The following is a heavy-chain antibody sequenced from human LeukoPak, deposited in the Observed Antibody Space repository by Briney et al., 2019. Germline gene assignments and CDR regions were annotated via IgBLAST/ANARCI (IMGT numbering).Heavy chain of an antibody. Sequence: GGSLRLSCVASRFTLSGLAMSWVRQAPGKGLEWVSVIYSGGDTYYADSVKGRFTISRDNSKNTLYLQMNSLRADDTAVYYCAKDTPLCYFDYWGQGTLVTVSS. J-gene: IGHJ4*02. CDR2: IYSGGDT. CDR3: AKDTPLCYFDY. CDR1: RFTLSGLA. D-gene: IGHD3-16*01. V-gene: IGHV3-66*02.